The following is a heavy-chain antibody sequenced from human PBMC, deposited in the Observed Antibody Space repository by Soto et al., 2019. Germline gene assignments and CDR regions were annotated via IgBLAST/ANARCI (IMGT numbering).Heavy chain of an antibody. CDR3: ASVRGDGYYNF. D-gene: IGHD3-9*01. V-gene: IGHV3-11*01. J-gene: IGHJ4*02. CDR1: GFTLSDYY. CDR2: ISISGTTI. Sequence: QVQLVDSGGGLVKPGGSLRLSCAASGFTLSDYYMTGIRQAPGKGLEWVADISISGTTINYEDSVRGRFTISRNNAKNSRSLQMDTLRAEAKAVYYCASVRGDGYYNFWGQGTLVTVSS.